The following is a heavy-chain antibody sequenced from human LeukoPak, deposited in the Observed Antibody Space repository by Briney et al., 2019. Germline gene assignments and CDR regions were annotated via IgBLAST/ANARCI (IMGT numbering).Heavy chain of an antibody. CDR3: AKEIEAAGFFDH. CDR2: IYHSEST. Sequence: SESLSLTCAVSVGSISSSNWWSWVRQPPGKGLEWIGEIYHSESTNYNPSLKSRVTISVDKSKNQFSLKLSSVTAADTAVYYCAKEIEAAGFFDHWGQGTLVTVSS. V-gene: IGHV4-4*02. J-gene: IGHJ4*02. D-gene: IGHD6-13*01. CDR1: VGSISSSNW.